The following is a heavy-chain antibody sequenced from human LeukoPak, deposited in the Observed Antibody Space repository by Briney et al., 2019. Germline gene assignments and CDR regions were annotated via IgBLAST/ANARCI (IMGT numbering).Heavy chain of an antibody. V-gene: IGHV4-34*01. CDR3: ARARNWNRTPFDY. J-gene: IGHJ4*02. Sequence: SETLSLTCAVYGGSFSGYYWSWIRQPPGKGLEWIGEINHSGSTNYNPSLKSRVTISVDTSKNQFSLKLSSVTAADTAVYYRARARNWNRTPFDYWGQGTLVTVSS. CDR1: GGSFSGYY. CDR2: INHSGST. D-gene: IGHD1-1*01.